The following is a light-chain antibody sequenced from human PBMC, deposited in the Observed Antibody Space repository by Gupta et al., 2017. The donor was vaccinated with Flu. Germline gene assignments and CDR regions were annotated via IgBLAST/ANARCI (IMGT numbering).Light chain of an antibody. V-gene: IGKV1-5*03. CDR3: QEYKNDPRT. CDR2: NAS. Sequence: PSSRSASVGDQVTITWRASQDVKRWLAWYQQKAGKAPNLLSKNASSLQSGVPSRVSGSGSGTAFTLTISSLKTDDFATYVCQEYKNDPRTFGQGAKVEVK. J-gene: IGKJ1*01. CDR1: QDVKRW.